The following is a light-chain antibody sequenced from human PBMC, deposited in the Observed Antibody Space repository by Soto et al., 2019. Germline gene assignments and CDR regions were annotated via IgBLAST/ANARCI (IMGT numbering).Light chain of an antibody. CDR1: QTISSR. CDR2: KAS. V-gene: IGKV1-5*03. J-gene: IGKJ1*01. CDR3: QHYNSYPEA. Sequence: DIQITQSPSTLSGSVGDRVTITCRASQTISSRLAWYRQKPGKAPKILIYKASTLKSGVQSRFSGSGAGTECTRTISSLQPDDFATYYCQHYNSYPEAFGQGTKVDIK.